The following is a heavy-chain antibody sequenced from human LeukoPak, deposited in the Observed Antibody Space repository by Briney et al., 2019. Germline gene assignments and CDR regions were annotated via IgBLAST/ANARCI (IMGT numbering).Heavy chain of an antibody. J-gene: IGHJ5*02. V-gene: IGHV3-11*01. Sequence: GGSLRLSCAASGFTFSDYYMSWIRQAPGKGLEWVSYISMSGNTIYYADSVKGRFTISRDNAKNSLDLQMNSLRAEDTAVYYCAKDRGSGYYYNWFDPWGQGTLVTVSS. CDR1: GFTFSDYY. D-gene: IGHD3-22*01. CDR3: AKDRGSGYYYNWFDP. CDR2: ISMSGNTI.